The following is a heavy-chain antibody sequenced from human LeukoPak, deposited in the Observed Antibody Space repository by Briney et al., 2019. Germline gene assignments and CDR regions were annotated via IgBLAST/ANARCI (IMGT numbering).Heavy chain of an antibody. CDR2: IKQDGSEK. D-gene: IGHD2-2*01. Sequence: GGSLRLSCAASGFTFSSYWMSWVRQAPGKGLEWVANIKQDGSEKYYVDSVKGRFTISRDNAKNSLYLQMNSLRAEDTAVYYCARRYCSSTSCLPPFFDYWGQGTLVTVSS. V-gene: IGHV3-7*01. CDR1: GFTFSSYW. CDR3: ARRYCSSTSCLPPFFDY. J-gene: IGHJ4*02.